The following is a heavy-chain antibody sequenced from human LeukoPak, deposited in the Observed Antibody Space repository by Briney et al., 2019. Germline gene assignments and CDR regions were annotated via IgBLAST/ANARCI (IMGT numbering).Heavy chain of an antibody. CDR3: ARGGVYYGSGSNWFDP. Sequence: PSGTLSLTCDVSGGSISNTNWWSWVRQPPGRGLEWIGEIYHSGSTNYNPSLKSRVTISLDKSKNQFSLKLNSVTAADTAVYYCARGGVYYGSGSNWFDPWGQGTLVTVSS. CDR1: GGSISNTNW. J-gene: IGHJ5*02. D-gene: IGHD3-10*01. CDR2: IYHSGST. V-gene: IGHV4-4*02.